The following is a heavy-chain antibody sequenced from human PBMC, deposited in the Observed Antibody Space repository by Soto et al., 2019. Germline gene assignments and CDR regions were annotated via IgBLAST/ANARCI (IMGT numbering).Heavy chain of an antibody. J-gene: IGHJ6*02. V-gene: IGHV4-31*11. Sequence: TSETLSLTCAVSGGSISSGGYYWSWIRQHPGKGLEWIGYIYYSGSTYYNPSLKSRVTISVDTPKNQFSLKLSSVTAADTAVYYCARELRFGEDYYGMDVWGQGTTVTVS. CDR1: GGSISSGGYY. D-gene: IGHD3-10*01. CDR2: IYYSGST. CDR3: ARELRFGEDYYGMDV.